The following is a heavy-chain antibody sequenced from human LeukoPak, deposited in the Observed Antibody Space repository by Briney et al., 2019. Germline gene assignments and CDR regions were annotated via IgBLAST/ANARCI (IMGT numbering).Heavy chain of an antibody. CDR3: ARDSNYDILTGYYSYYFDY. J-gene: IGHJ4*02. D-gene: IGHD3-9*01. CDR1: GFTFSSYS. Sequence: PGGSLRLSCAASGFTFSSYSMNWVRQAPGKGLEWVSSISSSSSYIYYADSVKGRFTISRDKAKNSLYLQMNSLRAEDTAVYYCARDSNYDILTGYYSYYFDYWGQGTLVTVSS. V-gene: IGHV3-21*01. CDR2: ISSSSSYI.